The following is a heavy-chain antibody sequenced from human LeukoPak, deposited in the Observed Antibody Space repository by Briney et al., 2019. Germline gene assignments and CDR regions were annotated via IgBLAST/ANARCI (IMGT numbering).Heavy chain of an antibody. D-gene: IGHD1-26*01. CDR1: GYTFTGYY. Sequence: ASVKVSCKTSGYTFTGYYMHWVRQARGQGLEWMGWINPNSGGTNYAQKSQGRVTMTRDTSISTAYMELSRLRSDDTAVYYCARHPYSGSYHFDYWGQGTLVTVSS. J-gene: IGHJ4*02. CDR2: INPNSGGT. V-gene: IGHV1-2*02. CDR3: ARHPYSGSYHFDY.